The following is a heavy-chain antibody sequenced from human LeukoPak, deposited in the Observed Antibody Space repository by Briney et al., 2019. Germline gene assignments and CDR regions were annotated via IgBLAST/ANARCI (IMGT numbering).Heavy chain of an antibody. CDR1: GFAFNTYI. CDR3: ARYGDNDAFDI. CDR2: VSSSSFV. D-gene: IGHD4-23*01. V-gene: IGHV3-21*01. J-gene: IGHJ3*02. Sequence: KTGGSLRLSCAASGFAFNTYILNWVRQAPGKGLEWGSSVSSSSFVYYADSVRGRFTKSRDNAKSSVYLQMNSLRAEDTAVYYCARYGDNDAFDIWGQGTMVTVSS.